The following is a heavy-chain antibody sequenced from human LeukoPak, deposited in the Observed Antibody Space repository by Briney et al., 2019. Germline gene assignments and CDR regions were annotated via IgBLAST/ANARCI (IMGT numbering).Heavy chain of an antibody. V-gene: IGHV3-21*01. CDR2: ISSSSSYI. Sequence: GGSLRLSCAASGFTFSSYSMNWVRQAPGKGLEWVSSISSSSSYIYYADSVKGRFTISRDNSKNTLYLQMNSLRAEDTAVYYCARALAVAGRENDYWGQGTLVTVSS. D-gene: IGHD6-19*01. CDR3: ARALAVAGRENDY. CDR1: GFTFSSYS. J-gene: IGHJ4*02.